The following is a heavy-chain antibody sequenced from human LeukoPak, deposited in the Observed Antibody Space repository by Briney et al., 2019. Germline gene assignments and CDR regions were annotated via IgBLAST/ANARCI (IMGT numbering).Heavy chain of an antibody. CDR3: ARRTFGGVIVPGAFDI. V-gene: IGHV4-59*01. D-gene: IGHD3-16*02. CDR1: GGSISSYY. Sequence: SETLSLTCTVSGGSISSYYWSWIRQPPGKGLEWIGYIYYSGSTDYNPSLKSRVTISVDTSKNQFSLKLSSVTAADTAVYYCARRTFGGVIVPGAFDIWGQGTMVTVSS. CDR2: IYYSGST. J-gene: IGHJ3*02.